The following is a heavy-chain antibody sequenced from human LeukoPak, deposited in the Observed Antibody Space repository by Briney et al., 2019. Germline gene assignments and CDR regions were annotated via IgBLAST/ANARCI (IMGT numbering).Heavy chain of an antibody. D-gene: IGHD2-2*01. CDR2: IYPGDSDT. J-gene: IGHJ6*02. V-gene: IGHV5-51*01. CDR3: ARRQGWKVPPVNGNYYYGLDV. CDR1: GYSFSTSW. Sequence: GESLKISCKGSGYSFSTSWIACVRQMPGKGLEWMGIIYPGDSDTKYSPSFQGQVTISADKSIATAYLQWSSLKASDTAIYYCARRQGWKVPPVNGNYYYGLDVWGQGTTVIVSS.